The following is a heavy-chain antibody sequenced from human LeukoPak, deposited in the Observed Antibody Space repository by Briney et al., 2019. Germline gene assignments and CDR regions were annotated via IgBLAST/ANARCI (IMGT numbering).Heavy chain of an antibody. J-gene: IGHJ4*02. V-gene: IGHV4-31*03. D-gene: IGHD2-2*01. CDR3: ASQLRYCSSTSCPPNYFDY. CDR2: IYYSGST. Sequence: PSETLSLTCTVSGVSISSGGYYWSWLRQHPGKGLEWIGYIYYSGSTYYNPSLKSRVTISVDTSKNQFSLKLSSVTAADTAVYYCASQLRYCSSTSCPPNYFDYWGQGTLVTVSS. CDR1: GVSISSGGYY.